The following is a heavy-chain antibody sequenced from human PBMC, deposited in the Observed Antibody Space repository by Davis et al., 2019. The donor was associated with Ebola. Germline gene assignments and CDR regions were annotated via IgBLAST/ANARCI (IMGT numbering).Heavy chain of an antibody. CDR1: GFTFSSYW. D-gene: IGHD3-3*01. J-gene: IGHJ6*04. CDR3: AKSGLSFGVVKYHYGMDV. V-gene: IGHV3-23*01. Sequence: GGSLRLSCFASGFTFSSYWMTWVRQAPGKGLEWVSAISGSGGSTYYADSVKGRFTISRDNSKKTLYLQMNSLRAEDTAVYYCAKSGLSFGVVKYHYGMDVWGKGTTVTVSS. CDR2: ISGSGGST.